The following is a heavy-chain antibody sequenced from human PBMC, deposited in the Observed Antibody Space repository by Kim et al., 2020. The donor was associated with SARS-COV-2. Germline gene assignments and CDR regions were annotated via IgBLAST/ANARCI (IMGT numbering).Heavy chain of an antibody. CDR3: ARDKGSSSLFDY. D-gene: IGHD6-6*01. V-gene: IGHV4-4*07. J-gene: IGHJ4*02. Sequence: NYNPSRKSRVTMSVDTAKNQFSLKLSSVTAADTAVYYCARDKGSSSLFDYWGQGTLVTVSS.